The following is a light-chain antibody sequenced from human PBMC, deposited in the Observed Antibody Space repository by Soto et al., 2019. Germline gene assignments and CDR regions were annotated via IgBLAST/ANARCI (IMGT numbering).Light chain of an antibody. CDR1: QSISSY. CDR2: AAS. Sequence: DIQMTQSPSSLSASVGDRVTITCRASQSISSYLNWYQQKPGKAPKLLIYAASSLQSGVPSRFSSSRSGTDFTLTISSLQPEDFATYYCHQSYSTPPLTFGGGTKVEIK. J-gene: IGKJ4*01. V-gene: IGKV1-39*01. CDR3: HQSYSTPPLT.